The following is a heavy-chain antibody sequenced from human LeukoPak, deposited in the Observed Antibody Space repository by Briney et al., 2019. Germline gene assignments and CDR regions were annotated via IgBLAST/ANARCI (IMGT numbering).Heavy chain of an antibody. CDR1: GFTFSGFG. Sequence: GGSLRLSCETSGFTFSGFGMTWVRQVPGKGLEWLSYITSSGNSIYYADSVKGRFTISRDNDRGSVFLQMNSLRDEDTAVYFCARVNYYDRNGRRGGFGYWGQGALVTVSS. D-gene: IGHD3-22*01. CDR3: ARVNYYDRNGRRGGFGY. V-gene: IGHV3-21*06. J-gene: IGHJ4*02. CDR2: ITSSGNSI.